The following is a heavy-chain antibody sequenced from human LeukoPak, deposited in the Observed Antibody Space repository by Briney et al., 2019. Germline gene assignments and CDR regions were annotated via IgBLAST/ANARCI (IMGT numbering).Heavy chain of an antibody. CDR1: GFTFSNAW. V-gene: IGHV3-23*01. CDR2: ISGSGGST. J-gene: IGHJ4*02. D-gene: IGHD3-3*01. CDR3: AKDLPLLRFLEWAPSLIGY. Sequence: GGSLRLSCAASGFTFSNAWMSWVRQAPGKGLEWVSAISGSGGSTYYADSVKGRFTISRDNSKNTLYLQMNSLRAEDTAVYYCAKDLPLLRFLEWAPSLIGYWGQGTLVTVSS.